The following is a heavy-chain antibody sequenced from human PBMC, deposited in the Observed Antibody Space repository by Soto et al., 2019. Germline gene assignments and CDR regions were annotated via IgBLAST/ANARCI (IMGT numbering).Heavy chain of an antibody. Sequence: GASVKVSCKASGYTFTNYGVIWLRQAPGQGLEWMGWINPYNGNTNYAQKVQGRVTMTTDTSTSTAYMELRSLRSDDTAVYYCARVPTDSSGYYKYYFDYWGQGTLVTVSS. V-gene: IGHV1-18*04. D-gene: IGHD3-22*01. CDR3: ARVPTDSSGYYKYYFDY. J-gene: IGHJ4*02. CDR2: INPYNGNT. CDR1: GYTFTNYG.